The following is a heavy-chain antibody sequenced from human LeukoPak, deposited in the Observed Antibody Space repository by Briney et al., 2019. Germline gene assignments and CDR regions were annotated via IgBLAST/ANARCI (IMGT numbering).Heavy chain of an antibody. D-gene: IGHD3-9*01. CDR1: GFTFSTYW. Sequence: PGGSLRLSCAASGFTFSTYWMTWVRQAPGKGLEWVANIKQDGSDKYYVDSVKGRFTISRDNAKNSLYLQMNSLRAEDTAVYYCARDRGDYDILTGYYPISVFDYWGQGTLVTVSS. CDR3: ARDRGDYDILTGYYPISVFDY. V-gene: IGHV3-7*01. J-gene: IGHJ4*02. CDR2: IKQDGSDK.